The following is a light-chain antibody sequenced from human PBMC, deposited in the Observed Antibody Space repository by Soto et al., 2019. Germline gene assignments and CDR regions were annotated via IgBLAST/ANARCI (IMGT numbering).Light chain of an antibody. Sequence: DIQMIQSPSTLSASVGGRCTITCLAIQSINRWLAWYQQKPWKAPKVXIWDATTLHRGVSSRFSGSGFGTEFTLTISSLQHDDFANYYCQQYNDYYTWTFGQGTKVDIK. CDR2: DAT. CDR1: QSINRW. J-gene: IGKJ1*01. CDR3: QQYNDYYTWT. V-gene: IGKV1-5*01.